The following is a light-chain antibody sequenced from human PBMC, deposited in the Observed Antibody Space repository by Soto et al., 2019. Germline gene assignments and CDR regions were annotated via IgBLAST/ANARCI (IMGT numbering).Light chain of an antibody. V-gene: IGLV1-40*01. CDR1: SSNIGAGYD. J-gene: IGLJ3*02. CDR3: QSYDSSLSGWV. Sequence: QSVLTQPPSVSGAPGQRVTISCTGSSSNIGAGYDVHWYQQLPGTAPKLLIYGNSKRPSGVPDRFSGSKSGTSASLAITGLHAEDEADYYCQSYDSSLSGWVFGGGTKVTVL. CDR2: GNS.